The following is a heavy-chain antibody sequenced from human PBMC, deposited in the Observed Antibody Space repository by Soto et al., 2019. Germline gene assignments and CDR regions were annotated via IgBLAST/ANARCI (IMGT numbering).Heavy chain of an antibody. Sequence: QLQLQESGSGLVKPSQTLSLTCAVSGGSISSGGYSWSWIRQPPGKGLEWIGYIYHSGSTYYNQSLKGRCTSSVDRSEIPFPLKLSSVTATVTAVYSCARVPAPWGEETLVTVPS. CDR1: GGSISSGGYS. V-gene: IGHV4-30-2*01. CDR2: IYHSGST. CDR3: ARVPAP. J-gene: IGHJ5*02.